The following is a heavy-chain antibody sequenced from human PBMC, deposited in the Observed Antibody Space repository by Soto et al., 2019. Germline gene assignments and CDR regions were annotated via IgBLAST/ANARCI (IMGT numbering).Heavy chain of an antibody. V-gene: IGHV3-7*03. Sequence: EVQLVESGGGLVEPGGSLRLSCAASGFTFSSYWMSWVRQAPGKGLEWVANIKQDGSEKYYVDSVKGRFTISRDNAKNSLYVQMNSLRAEDTAVYYCARDRIGQLGRFDYWGQGTLVTVSS. D-gene: IGHD6-13*01. CDR2: IKQDGSEK. CDR3: ARDRIGQLGRFDY. J-gene: IGHJ4*02. CDR1: GFTFSSYW.